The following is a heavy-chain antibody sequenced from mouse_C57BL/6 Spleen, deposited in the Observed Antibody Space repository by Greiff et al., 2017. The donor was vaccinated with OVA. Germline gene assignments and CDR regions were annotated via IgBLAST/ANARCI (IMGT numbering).Heavy chain of an antibody. D-gene: IGHD3-3*01. J-gene: IGHJ4*01. CDR3: ARERFRDYAMDY. CDR1: GFTFSSYA. Sequence: EVKVEESGGGLVKPGGSLKLSCAASGFTFSSYAMSWVRQTPEKRLEWVATISDGGSYTYYPDNVKGRFTISRDNAKNNLYLQMSHLKSEDTAMYYCARERFRDYAMDYWGQGTSVTVSS. CDR2: ISDGGSYT. V-gene: IGHV5-4*01.